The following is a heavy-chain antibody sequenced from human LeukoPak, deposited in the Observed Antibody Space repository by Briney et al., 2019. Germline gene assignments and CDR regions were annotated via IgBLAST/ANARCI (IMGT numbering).Heavy chain of an antibody. CDR3: ARDLGYDGFDLAP. CDR2: IYYSGST. J-gene: IGHJ5*02. CDR1: GGSISSSRYY. V-gene: IGHV4-39*07. D-gene: IGHD5-12*01. Sequence: SETLSLTCSVSGGSISSSRYYWGWIRQPPGKGLEWIGSIYYSGSTYSNPTLKSRLTISVDTSKNQISLNLTSVTAADAAVYYCARDLGYDGFDLAPWGQGTLVTVSS.